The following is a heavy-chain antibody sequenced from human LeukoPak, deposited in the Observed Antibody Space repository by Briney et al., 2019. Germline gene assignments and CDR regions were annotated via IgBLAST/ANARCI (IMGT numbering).Heavy chain of an antibody. CDR3: CGSGWFAGPFGY. CDR2: MHYSGST. J-gene: IGHJ4*02. Sequence: SEPLSLTCSVSGGSITKNGYYWGWIRQSPETGLEWIGSMHYSGSTYYNPSLNSRVTISVDTSKNQFSLKLTSVTAADTAVYYCCGSGWFAGPFGYWGQGALVTVSS. CDR1: GGSITKNGYY. V-gene: IGHV4-39*07. D-gene: IGHD6-19*01.